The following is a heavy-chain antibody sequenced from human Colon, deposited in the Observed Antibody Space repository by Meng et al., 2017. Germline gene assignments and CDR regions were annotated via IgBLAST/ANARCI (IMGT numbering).Heavy chain of an antibody. CDR1: GDSVATNNAA. V-gene: IGHV6-1*01. J-gene: IGHJ3*01. D-gene: IGHD6-19*01. Sequence: LRLSCAISGDSVATNNAAWHWIRQSPSRGLEWLGRTYYRSKWYYEYAASVKSRITINPDTSKNQCSLQLNSVTPEDTAVYFCARGRSGWPDDFDVWGQGTKVTVSS. CDR3: ARGRSGWPDDFDV. CDR2: TYYRSKWYY.